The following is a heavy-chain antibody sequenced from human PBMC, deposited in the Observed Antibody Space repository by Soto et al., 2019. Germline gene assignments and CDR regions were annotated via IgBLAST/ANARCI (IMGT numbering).Heavy chain of an antibody. J-gene: IGHJ4*02. CDR2: ISGSGGST. CDR1: GFTFSSYA. Sequence: EVQLLESGGGLVQPGGSLRLSCTASGFTFSSYAMSWVRQAPGKGLEWVSAISGSGGSTYYADSVKGRFTISRDNSKNTLYLQMNSLRAEDTAVYYCAKDRSELWYPFAYWGQGTLVTVSS. CDR3: AKDRSELWYPFAY. D-gene: IGHD5-18*01. V-gene: IGHV3-23*01.